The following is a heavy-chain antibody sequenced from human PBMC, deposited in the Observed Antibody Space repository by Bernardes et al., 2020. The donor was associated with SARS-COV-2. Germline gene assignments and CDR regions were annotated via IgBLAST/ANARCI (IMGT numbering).Heavy chain of an antibody. Sequence: ASMKVSCKVSGYTLTELSMHWVRQAPGKGLEWMGGFDPEDGETIYAQKFQGRVTMTEDTSTDTAYMELSSLRSEDTAVYYCATGHYRRRYYYGLDVWGQGTTVTVSS. V-gene: IGHV1-24*01. D-gene: IGHD1-26*01. J-gene: IGHJ6*02. CDR1: GYTLTELS. CDR3: ATGHYRRRYYYGLDV. CDR2: FDPEDGET.